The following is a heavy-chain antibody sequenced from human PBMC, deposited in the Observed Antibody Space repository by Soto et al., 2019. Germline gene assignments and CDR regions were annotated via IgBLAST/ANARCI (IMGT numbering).Heavy chain of an antibody. Sequence: KPSETLSLTCAVYGESFSDYHWTWLRQPPGKGLEWIGEITNSGTTNYNPSLRGRVTISEDTSTNHFSLRLTSVTAADTAVYYCARGPVGDCSAGRCYNVGFGPWGQGTLVTVSS. CDR2: ITNSGTT. J-gene: IGHJ5*02. CDR1: GESFSDYH. CDR3: ARGPVGDCSAGRCYNVGFGP. D-gene: IGHD2-15*01. V-gene: IGHV4-34*01.